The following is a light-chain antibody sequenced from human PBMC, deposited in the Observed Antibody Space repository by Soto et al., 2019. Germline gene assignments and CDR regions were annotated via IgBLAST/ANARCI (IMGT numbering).Light chain of an antibody. J-gene: IGKJ4*01. CDR3: QQYNSYPL. CDR2: KAS. V-gene: IGKV1-5*03. Sequence: DIQMTQSPSTLSASVGDRVTITCRASQSISSWLAWYQQKPGKAPKLLIYKASSLESGVPSRFSGSGSGTEFTLTISSLQPDDFATYYCQQYNSYPLFGGETKVEIK. CDR1: QSISSW.